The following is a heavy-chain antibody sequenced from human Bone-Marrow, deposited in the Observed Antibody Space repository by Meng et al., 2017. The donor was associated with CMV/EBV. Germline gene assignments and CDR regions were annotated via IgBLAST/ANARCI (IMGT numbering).Heavy chain of an antibody. CDR2: IIPILGIA. D-gene: IGHD2-2*01. J-gene: IGHJ6*02. CDR3: ASGDIVVVPAKGYGMDV. Sequence: SVKVSCKASGGTFSSYAISWVRQAPGQGLEWMGGIIPILGIANYAQKFQGRVTITADKSTSTAYMELSSLRSEDTAVYYCASGDIVVVPAKGYGMDVWGQETTVTVSS. V-gene: IGHV1-69*10. CDR1: GGTFSSYA.